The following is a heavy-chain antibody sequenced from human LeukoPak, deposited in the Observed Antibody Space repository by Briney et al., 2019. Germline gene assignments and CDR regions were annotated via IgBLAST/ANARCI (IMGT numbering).Heavy chain of an antibody. CDR2: IYTSGST. J-gene: IGHJ1*01. CDR3: ASERIRGDYTEYFQH. Sequence: SETLSLTCTVSGGSISSYYWSWIRQPAEKGLEWIGRIYTSGSTNYNPSLKSRVTMSVDTSKNQFSLKLSSVTAADTAVYYCASERIRGDYTEYFQHWGQGTLVTVSS. D-gene: IGHD4-17*01. V-gene: IGHV4-4*07. CDR1: GGSISSYY.